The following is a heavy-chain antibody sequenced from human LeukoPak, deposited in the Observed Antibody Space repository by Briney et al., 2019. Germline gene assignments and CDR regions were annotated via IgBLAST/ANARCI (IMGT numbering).Heavy chain of an antibody. J-gene: IGHJ4*02. D-gene: IGHD2-2*02. V-gene: IGHV3-74*01. Sequence: GGSLRLSCAASGFTFSSYWMHWVRQAPGKGLVWVSRINSDGSSTSYADSVKGRFTISRDNAKNTLYLQMNSLRAEDTAVYYCAKASSSAAIWYSYFDSWGQGTLVTVSS. CDR1: GFTFSSYW. CDR3: AKASSSAAIWYSYFDS. CDR2: INSDGSST.